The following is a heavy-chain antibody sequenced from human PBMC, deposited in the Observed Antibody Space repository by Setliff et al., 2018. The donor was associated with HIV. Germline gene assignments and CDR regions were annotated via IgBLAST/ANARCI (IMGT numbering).Heavy chain of an antibody. V-gene: IGHV4-39*01. Sequence: SETLSLTCTVSGGSISSSSYYWGWIRQPPGKGLEWIGSIYYSGSTYYHPSLKSRVAISVDTSKNQFSLKLSSVTAADTSVYYCAVGGEDWGFFDYWGQGTLVTVSS. CDR3: AVGGEDWGFFDY. D-gene: IGHD7-27*01. CDR1: GGSISSSSYY. CDR2: IYYSGST. J-gene: IGHJ4*02.